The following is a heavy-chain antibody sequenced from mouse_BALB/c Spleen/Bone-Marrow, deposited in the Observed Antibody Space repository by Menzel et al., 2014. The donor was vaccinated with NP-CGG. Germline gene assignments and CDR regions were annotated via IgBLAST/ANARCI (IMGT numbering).Heavy chain of an antibody. Sequence: VKLMESGPDLVAPSQSLSLTCTVSGFSLTSYGLHWVRQPPGKGLVWLGVIWSDGSTTYNSALKSRLSISKDNSKRQVLLKMNSLQTDDTAMYYCARSGTDYAMDYWGQGTSVTVSS. V-gene: IGHV2-6-2*01. CDR2: IWSDGST. J-gene: IGHJ4*01. D-gene: IGHD4-1*01. CDR3: ARSGTDYAMDY. CDR1: GFSLTSYG.